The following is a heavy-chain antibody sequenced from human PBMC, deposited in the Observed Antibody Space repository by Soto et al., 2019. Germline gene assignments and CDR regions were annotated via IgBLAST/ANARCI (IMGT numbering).Heavy chain of an antibody. CDR3: ARDYNQLLFAFDI. J-gene: IGHJ3*02. Sequence: HPGGSLRLSCAASGFTFSSYSMNWVRQAPGKGLEWVSYISSSSSTIYYADSVKGRFTISRDNAKNSLYLQMNSLRAEDTAVYYCARDYNQLLFAFDIWGQGTMVTVSS. D-gene: IGHD2-2*01. CDR1: GFTFSSYS. CDR2: ISSSSSTI. V-gene: IGHV3-48*01.